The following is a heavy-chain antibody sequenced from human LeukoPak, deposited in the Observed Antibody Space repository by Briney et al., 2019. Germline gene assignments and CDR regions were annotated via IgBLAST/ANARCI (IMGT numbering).Heavy chain of an antibody. CDR3: ARGGQQLVLDY. D-gene: IGHD6-13*01. CDR2: IWYDGSNK. V-gene: IGHV3-33*08. J-gene: IGHJ4*02. CDR1: GFTVSSNY. Sequence: GGSLRLSCAASGFTVSSNYMSWVRQAPGKGLEWVAVIWYDGSNKYYADSVKGRFTISRDNSKNTLYLQMNSLRAEDTAVYYCARGGQQLVLDYWGQGTLATVSS.